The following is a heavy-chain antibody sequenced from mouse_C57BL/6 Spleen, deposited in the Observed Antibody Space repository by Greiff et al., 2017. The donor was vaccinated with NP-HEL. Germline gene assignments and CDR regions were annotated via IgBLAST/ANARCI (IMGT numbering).Heavy chain of an antibody. J-gene: IGHJ2*01. CDR2: IYPGSGNT. D-gene: IGHD2-2*01. CDR3: ARGGYGYCPFDY. Sequence: QVQLQQSGPELVKPGASVKISCKASGYSFTSYYIHWVKQRPGQGLEWIGWIYPGSGNTKYNEKFKGKATLTADTSSSTAYMQLSTLTSEDSAVYYCARGGYGYCPFDYWGQGTTLTVSS. CDR1: GYSFTSYY. V-gene: IGHV1-66*01.